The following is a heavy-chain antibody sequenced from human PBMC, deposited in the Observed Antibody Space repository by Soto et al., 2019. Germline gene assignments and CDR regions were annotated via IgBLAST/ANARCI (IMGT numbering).Heavy chain of an antibody. CDR1: GGTFSSYA. V-gene: IGHV1-69*13. J-gene: IGHJ5*02. CDR2: IIPIFGTA. D-gene: IGHD2-15*01. CDR3: AATTIRYCSGGSCYFNWFDP. Sequence: ASVKVSCKASGGTFSSYAISWVRQAPGQGLEWMGGIIPIFGTANYAQKFQGRVTITADESTSTAYMELSSLRSEDTAVYYCAATTIRYCSGGSCYFNWFDPWGQGTLVTVSS.